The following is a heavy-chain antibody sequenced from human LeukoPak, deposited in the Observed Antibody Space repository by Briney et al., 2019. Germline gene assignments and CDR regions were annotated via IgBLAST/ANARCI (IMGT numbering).Heavy chain of an antibody. J-gene: IGHJ6*03. D-gene: IGHD1-7*01. CDR1: GYTFTGYY. Sequence: ASVKVSCKASGYTFTGYYMHWVRQAPGQGLEWMGWINPNSGGTNYAQKFQGRVTMTRDTSISTAYMELSRLRSDDTAVYYCAREGPGTSYYYYYYYMDVWGKGTTVTVSS. CDR2: INPNSGGT. V-gene: IGHV1-2*02. CDR3: AREGPGTSYYYYYYYMDV.